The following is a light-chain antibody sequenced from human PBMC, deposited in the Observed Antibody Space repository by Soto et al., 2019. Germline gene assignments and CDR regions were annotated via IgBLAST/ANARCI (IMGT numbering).Light chain of an antibody. CDR3: ASYTTSGTLV. CDR2: DVT. V-gene: IGLV2-14*03. Sequence: QSALTQPASVSGSPGQSITVSCTGTSSDVGGYNYVSWYQQYPGKAPKPIIYDVTDRPSRVSYRFSGSKSGNTASLTISGLQADDEADYYCASYTTSGTLVFGGGTKLTVL. J-gene: IGLJ2*01. CDR1: SSDVGGYNY.